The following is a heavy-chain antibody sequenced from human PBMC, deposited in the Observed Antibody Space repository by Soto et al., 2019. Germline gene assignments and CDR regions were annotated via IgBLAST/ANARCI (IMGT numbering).Heavy chain of an antibody. V-gene: IGHV1-24*01. CDR3: VTRNPRGSWFDP. Sequence: ASVKVSCKVSGYTLTELSMHWVRQAPGKGLEWMGGFDPEDGETIYAQKFQGRVTMTEDTSTDTAYMELSSLRSEDTAVYYCVTRNPRGSWFDPWGQGTLVTVSS. CDR2: FDPEDGET. J-gene: IGHJ5*02. CDR1: GYTLTELS. D-gene: IGHD3-10*01.